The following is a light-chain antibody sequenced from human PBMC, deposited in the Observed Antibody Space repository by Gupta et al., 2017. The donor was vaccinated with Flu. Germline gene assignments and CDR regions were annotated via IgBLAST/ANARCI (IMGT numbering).Light chain of an antibody. CDR1: SSDVGAYKY. J-gene: IGLJ3*02. CDR2: EAN. CDR3: SSYTSSSTPV. V-gene: IGLV2-14*01. Sequence: SALTQPASVSGSPGQSITISCTGTSSDVGAYKYVSWYQQHPGKAPKLMIYEANNRPSGVANRFSGSKSGNTASLTISGLQAEDEADYYCSSYTSSSTPVFGGGTKLTVL.